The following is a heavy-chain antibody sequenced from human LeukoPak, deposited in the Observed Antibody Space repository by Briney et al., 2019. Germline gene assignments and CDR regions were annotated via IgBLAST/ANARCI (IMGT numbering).Heavy chain of an antibody. Sequence: GASVKVSCKASGGTFSSYAISWVRQAPGQGLEWMGGIIPTFGTANYAQKFQGRVTITTDESTSTAYMELSSLRSEDTAVYYCARASYDSSGYYLPFDYWGQGTLVTVSS. CDR3: ARASYDSSGYYLPFDY. J-gene: IGHJ4*02. V-gene: IGHV1-69*05. CDR2: IIPTFGTA. CDR1: GGTFSSYA. D-gene: IGHD3-22*01.